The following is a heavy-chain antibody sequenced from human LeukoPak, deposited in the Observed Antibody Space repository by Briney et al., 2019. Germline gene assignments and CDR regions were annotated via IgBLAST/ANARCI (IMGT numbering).Heavy chain of an antibody. Sequence: ASVKVSCKASGYTFTSYYMHWVRQAPGQGLEWMGIINPSGGSTSYAQKFQGRVTMTRDTSTSTVYVELSSLRSEDTAVYYCAKEGPQDESSGSNAFDIWGQGTVVTVSS. CDR2: INPSGGST. J-gene: IGHJ3*02. CDR3: AKEGPQDESSGSNAFDI. D-gene: IGHD3-22*01. CDR1: GYTFTSYY. V-gene: IGHV1-46*01.